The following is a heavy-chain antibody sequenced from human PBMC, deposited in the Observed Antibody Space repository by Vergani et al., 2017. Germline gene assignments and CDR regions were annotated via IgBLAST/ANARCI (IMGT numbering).Heavy chain of an antibody. CDR3: VKDIAASGNYWYFDL. Sequence: VQLVESGGGLVKPGGSLRLSCAASGFTFSNAWMSWVRQAPGKGLEWVGRIKSKTDGGTTDYAAPVKGRFTISRDDSKNTLYLQMNSLKTEDTAVYYCVKDIAASGNYWYFDLWGRGTLVTVSS. CDR1: GFTFSNAW. D-gene: IGHD6-13*01. CDR2: IKSKTDGGTT. V-gene: IGHV3-15*01. J-gene: IGHJ2*01.